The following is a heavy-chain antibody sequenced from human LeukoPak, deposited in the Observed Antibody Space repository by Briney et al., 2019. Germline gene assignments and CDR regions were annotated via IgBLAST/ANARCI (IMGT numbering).Heavy chain of an antibody. CDR1: GFTFSNYG. Sequence: GGSLRLSCAASGFTFSNYGMHWVRQAPGKGLEWVALISFDGSQKYYADSVKGRFTISRDNSKNTLYLQMNGLRAEDTAVYYCARKIRNYGSGSYPDSFNIWGQGTMVTVSS. V-gene: IGHV3-30*02. CDR3: ARKIRNYGSGSYPDSFNI. J-gene: IGHJ3*02. D-gene: IGHD3-16*02. CDR2: ISFDGSQK.